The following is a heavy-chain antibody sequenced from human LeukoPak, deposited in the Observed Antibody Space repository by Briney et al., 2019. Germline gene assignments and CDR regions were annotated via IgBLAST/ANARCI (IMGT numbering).Heavy chain of an antibody. CDR1: GGTFSSYA. V-gene: IGHV1-69*05. Sequence: ASVKVSCKASGGTFSSYAISWVRQAPGQGLEWMGGIIPIFGTANYAQKFQGRVTTTTDESTSTAYMELSSLRSEDTAVYYCARDRGSGSYYGDYWGQGTPVTVSS. CDR2: IIPIFGTA. CDR3: ARDRGSGSYYGDY. D-gene: IGHD1-26*01. J-gene: IGHJ4*02.